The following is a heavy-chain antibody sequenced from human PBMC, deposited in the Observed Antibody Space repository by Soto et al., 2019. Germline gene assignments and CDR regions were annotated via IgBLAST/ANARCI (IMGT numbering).Heavy chain of an antibody. CDR2: ISYDGSNK. CDR3: AKIIGFLRTYYYDSSGSDPTTFDY. Sequence: HPGGSLRLSCAASGFTFSSYGMHWVRQAPGKGLEWVAVISYDGSNKYYADSVKGRFTISRDNSKNTLYLQMNSLRAEDTAVYYCAKIIGFLRTYYYDSSGSDPTTFDYWGQGTLVTVSS. D-gene: IGHD3-22*01. CDR1: GFTFSSYG. V-gene: IGHV3-30*18. J-gene: IGHJ4*02.